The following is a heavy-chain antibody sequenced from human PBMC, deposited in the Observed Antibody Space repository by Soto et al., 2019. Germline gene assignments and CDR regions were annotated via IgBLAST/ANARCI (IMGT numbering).Heavy chain of an antibody. J-gene: IGHJ6*02. Sequence: SVKVSCKASGGTFSSYAISWVRQAPGQGLEWMGGIIPIFGTANYAQKFQGRVTITADKSTSTAYMELSSLRSEDTAVYYCASSPGYSSSWYIYYYGVDVWGQGTTVTVSS. D-gene: IGHD6-13*01. V-gene: IGHV1-69*06. CDR1: GGTFSSYA. CDR2: IIPIFGTA. CDR3: ASSPGYSSSWYIYYYGVDV.